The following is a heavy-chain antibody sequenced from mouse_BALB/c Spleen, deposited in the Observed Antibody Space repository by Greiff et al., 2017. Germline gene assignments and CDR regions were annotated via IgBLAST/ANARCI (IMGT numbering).Heavy chain of an antibody. CDR3: ARGDDYGNFACFAY. D-gene: IGHD2-1*01. Sequence: QVQLKQSGPGLVQPSQSLSITCPVSGFSLTSYGVHWVRQSPGKGLEWLGVIWSGGSTDYNAALIPRLSISKDNSKSQVFFKSNSLQADDTAIYYCARGDDYGNFACFAYWGQGTLVTVSA. CDR1: GFSLTSYG. J-gene: IGHJ3*01. CDR2: IWSGGST. V-gene: IGHV2-2*01.